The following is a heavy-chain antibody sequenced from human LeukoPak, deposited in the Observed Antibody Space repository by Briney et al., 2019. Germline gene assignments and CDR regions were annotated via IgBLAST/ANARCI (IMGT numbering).Heavy chain of an antibody. V-gene: IGHV3-30-3*02. J-gene: IGHJ6*02. D-gene: IGHD3-3*01. CDR1: GFTFSSYA. CDR2: ISYDGSNK. Sequence: GGSLRLSCAASGFTFSSYAMHWVRQAPGKGLEWVAVISYDGSNKYYADSVKGRFTISRDNSKNTLYLQMNSLRAEDTAVYYCAKDLSYYDFWSGSKHYYYGMDVWGQGTTVTVSS. CDR3: AKDLSYYDFWSGSKHYYYGMDV.